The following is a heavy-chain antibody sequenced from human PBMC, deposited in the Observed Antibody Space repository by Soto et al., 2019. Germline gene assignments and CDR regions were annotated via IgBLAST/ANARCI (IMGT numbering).Heavy chain of an antibody. CDR1: GFTFSSYA. CDR3: AKDEPATAIYRGYYFDY. V-gene: IGHV3-23*01. CDR2: ISGSVGST. Sequence: GGSLRLSCAASGFTFSSYAMSWVRQAPGKGLEWVSAISGSVGSTYYADSVKGRFTISRDNSKNTLYLQMNSLRAEDTAVYYCAKDEPATAIYRGYYFDYWGQGTLVTVSS. D-gene: IGHD2-2*02. J-gene: IGHJ4*02.